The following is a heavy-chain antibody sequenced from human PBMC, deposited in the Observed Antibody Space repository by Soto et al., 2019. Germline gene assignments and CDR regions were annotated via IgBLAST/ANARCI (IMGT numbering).Heavy chain of an antibody. CDR1: GFSLSTSGVG. D-gene: IGHD4-17*01. CDR2: IYWDDDK. J-gene: IGHJ6*03. Sequence: SGPTLVNPTQTLTLTCTFSGFSLSTSGVGVGWIRQPPGKALEWLALIYWDDDKRYNPSLKSRLTITKDTSKNQVVLTMTNMDPVDTATYYCAHRLEPDYLTYYYYMDVWGKGTTVTVSS. V-gene: IGHV2-5*02. CDR3: AHRLEPDYLTYYYYMDV.